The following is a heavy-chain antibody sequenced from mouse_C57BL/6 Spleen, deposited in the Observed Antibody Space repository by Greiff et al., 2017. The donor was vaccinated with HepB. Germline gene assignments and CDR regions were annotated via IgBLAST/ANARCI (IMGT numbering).Heavy chain of an antibody. D-gene: IGHD1-1*01. J-gene: IGHJ4*01. CDR2: ISSGSSTI. CDR3: ARPDYYGSSYGAMDY. Sequence: EVNVVESGGGLVKPGGSLKLSCAASGFTFSDYGMHWVRQAPEKGLEWVAYISSGSSTIYYADTVKGRFTISRDNAKNTLFLQMTSLRSEDTAMYYCARPDYYGSSYGAMDYWGQGTSVTDSS. CDR1: GFTFSDYG. V-gene: IGHV5-17*01.